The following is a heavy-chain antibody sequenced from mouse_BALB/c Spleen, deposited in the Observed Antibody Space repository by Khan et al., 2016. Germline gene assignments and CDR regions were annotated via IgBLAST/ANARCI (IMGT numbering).Heavy chain of an antibody. Sequence: QIQLVQSGPELKKPGETVRISCKASGYTFTTAGMQWVQKMPGKGLKWIGWINTHSGVPKYAEDFKGRFTFSLDTSASTASLQIRNLNNDATATYFCARCGNYFLWYFDVWSAGSMVTVSS. CDR2: INTHSGVP. J-gene: IGHJ1*01. CDR1: GYTFTTAG. D-gene: IGHD2-1*01. V-gene: IGHV9-4*02. CDR3: ARCGNYFLWYFDV.